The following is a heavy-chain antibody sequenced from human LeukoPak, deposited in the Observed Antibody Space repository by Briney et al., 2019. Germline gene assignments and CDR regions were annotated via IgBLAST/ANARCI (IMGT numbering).Heavy chain of an antibody. J-gene: IGHJ4*02. D-gene: IGHD3-10*01. CDR3: ARDGWAHGAFDY. Sequence: PGGSLRLSCAASGFTFSSYSMNWVRQAPGKGPEWVSYISRSGSNIYYADSVKGRFTLSRDNAKKSLYLQMNSLRAEDTAVYYCARDGWAHGAFDYWGQGTLVTVSS. CDR2: ISRSGSNI. V-gene: IGHV3-48*04. CDR1: GFTFSSYS.